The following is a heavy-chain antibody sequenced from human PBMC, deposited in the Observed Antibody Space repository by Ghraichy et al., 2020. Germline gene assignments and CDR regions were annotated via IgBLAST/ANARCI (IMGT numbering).Heavy chain of an antibody. CDR1: GFAFSSYG. Sequence: GGSLRLSCVVSGFAFSSYGMHWVRQAPGKGLEWVAFVRSDGSNKYYADSVKGRFTVSRDNFKNTLYLQMNSLGAEDTAVYSCAKDHLVGATGGSYFDYWGQGTLVTVSS. J-gene: IGHJ4*02. CDR2: VRSDGSNK. V-gene: IGHV3-30*02. CDR3: AKDHLVGATGGSYFDY. D-gene: IGHD1-26*01.